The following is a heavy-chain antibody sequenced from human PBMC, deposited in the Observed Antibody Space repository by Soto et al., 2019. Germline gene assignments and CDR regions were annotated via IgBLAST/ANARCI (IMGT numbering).Heavy chain of an antibody. D-gene: IGHD2-2*01. CDR1: GGSISSSSYY. CDR2: IYYSGST. Sequence: PSETLSLTCTVSGGSISSSSYYWGWIRQPPGKGLEWIGSIYYSGSTYYNPSLKSRVTISVDTSKNQFSLKLSSVTAADTAVYYCARHLFRPEGGWYQLLSGNWFAPWGQGTLVTVSS. V-gene: IGHV4-39*01. J-gene: IGHJ5*02. CDR3: ARHLFRPEGGWYQLLSGNWFAP.